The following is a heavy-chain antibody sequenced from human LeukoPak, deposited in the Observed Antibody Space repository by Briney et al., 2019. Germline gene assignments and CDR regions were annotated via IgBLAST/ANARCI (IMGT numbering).Heavy chain of an antibody. V-gene: IGHV4-34*01. CDR2: INHSGST. J-gene: IGHJ6*03. Sequence: SETLSLTCAVYGGSFSGYYWSWIRQPPGEGLEWIGEINHSGSTNYNPSLKSRVTISVDTSKNQFSLKLSSVTAADTAVYYCARGAGPHYYYYYMDVWGKGTTVTVSS. CDR1: GGSFSGYY. CDR3: ARGAGPHYYYYYMDV.